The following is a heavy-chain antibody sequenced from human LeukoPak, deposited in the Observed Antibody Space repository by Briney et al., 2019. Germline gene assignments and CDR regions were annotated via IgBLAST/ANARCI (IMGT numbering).Heavy chain of an antibody. CDR1: GYSFTSYW. CDR2: IYPGDSDT. J-gene: IGHJ4*02. V-gene: IGHV5-51*01. D-gene: IGHD1-26*01. CDR3: ARPIVGATSTTGLYFDY. Sequence: GESLKISCKGSGYSFTSYWIGWVGQMPGKGLEGMGIIYPGDSDTRYSPSFQGQVTISADKSISPAYLQWSSLKASDTAMYYCARPIVGATSTTGLYFDYWGQGTLVTVSS.